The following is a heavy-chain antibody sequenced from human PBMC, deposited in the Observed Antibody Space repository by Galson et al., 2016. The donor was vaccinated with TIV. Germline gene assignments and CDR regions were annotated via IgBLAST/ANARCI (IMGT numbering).Heavy chain of an antibody. Sequence: LSLTCTVSGGSINSDLYYWAWIRQPPGKGLEWVATIYYTGSTYYNPSHKSRVSISMDTPKNQFSLKLSSVTAADTAVYYCARRTHYDSSGYSDAFDIWGQGTMVPVSS. CDR2: IYYTGST. V-gene: IGHV4-39*01. D-gene: IGHD3-22*01. CDR3: ARRTHYDSSGYSDAFDI. J-gene: IGHJ3*02. CDR1: GGSINSDLYY.